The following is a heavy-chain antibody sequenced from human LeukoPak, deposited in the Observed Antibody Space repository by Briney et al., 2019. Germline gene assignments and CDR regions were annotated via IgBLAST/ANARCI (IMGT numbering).Heavy chain of an antibody. CDR2: IYYSGST. CDR1: GGSISSYY. Sequence: PSETLSLTCTVSGGSISSYYWSWIRQPPGKGLEWIGYIYYSGSTNYNPSLKSRVTISVDTSKNQFSLKLSSVTAADTAVYYCARHFKASYYDSSGYYAPPPNDAFDIWGQGTMVTVSS. J-gene: IGHJ3*02. D-gene: IGHD3-22*01. CDR3: ARHFKASYYDSSGYYAPPPNDAFDI. V-gene: IGHV4-59*08.